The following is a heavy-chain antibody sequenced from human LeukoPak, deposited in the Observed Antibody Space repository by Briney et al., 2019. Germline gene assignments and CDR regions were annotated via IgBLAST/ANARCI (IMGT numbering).Heavy chain of an antibody. D-gene: IGHD5-18*01. CDR2: INPNSGGT. Sequence: ASVKVSCKASGYTFTGYYMHWVRQAPGQGLEWMGWINPNSGGTNYAQKFQGRVTMTRDTSISTAYMELSRLRSDDTAVYYCARDPDMSSYSLVSWFDPWGQGTLVTVSS. CDR1: GYTFTGYY. CDR3: ARDPDMSSYSLVSWFDP. V-gene: IGHV1-2*02. J-gene: IGHJ5*02.